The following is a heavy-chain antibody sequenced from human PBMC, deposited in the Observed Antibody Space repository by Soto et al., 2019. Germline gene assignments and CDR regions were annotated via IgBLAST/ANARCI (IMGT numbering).Heavy chain of an antibody. CDR2: IHHSGGT. J-gene: IGHJ4*02. CDR3: TKNSAYALDY. V-gene: IGHV4-4*02. Sequence: QVQLQESGPGLVKPSGTLSLSCAVSGGSVSNNNWWRWVRQSPGNGLEWIGEIHHSGGTSYNPSPESRATLSVDKSKNELSLRLNYVTAADTAVYYCTKNSAYALDYWGLGILVTVSS. CDR1: GGSVSNNNW. D-gene: IGHD5-12*01.